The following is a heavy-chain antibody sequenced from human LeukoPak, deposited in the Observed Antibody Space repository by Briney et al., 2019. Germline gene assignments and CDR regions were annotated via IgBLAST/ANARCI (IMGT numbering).Heavy chain of an antibody. CDR3: ARGRHLWGIAGTFTIDY. CDR2: IWYDGSNK. V-gene: IGHV3-33*01. CDR1: GFTFSSYG. Sequence: GRSLRLSCAASGFTFSSYGMHWVRQAPGKGLEWVAVIWYDGSNKYYADSVKGRFTISRDNSKNTLYLQMNSLRAEDTAVYYCARGRHLWGIAGTFTIDYWGQGTLVTVSS. D-gene: IGHD6-13*01. J-gene: IGHJ4*02.